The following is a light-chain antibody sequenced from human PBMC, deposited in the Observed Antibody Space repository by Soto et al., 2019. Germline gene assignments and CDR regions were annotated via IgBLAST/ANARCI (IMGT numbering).Light chain of an antibody. CDR2: GAS. Sequence: EIILTQSPDTLSLSPGERATLSCRASQTVSSNYLAWCQQRPGQAPRLLIYGASTRAAGIPDRFSGSGSGTDFTLTITRLEPEDSAVYFCQQYTGPPTTFGQGTTVDIK. CDR3: QQYTGPPTT. CDR1: QTVSSNY. V-gene: IGKV3-20*01. J-gene: IGKJ1*01.